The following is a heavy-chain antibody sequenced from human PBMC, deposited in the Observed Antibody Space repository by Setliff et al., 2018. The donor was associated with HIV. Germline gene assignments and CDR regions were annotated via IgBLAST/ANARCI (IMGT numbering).Heavy chain of an antibody. Sequence: SETLSLTCAVSGYSISSGYYWGWIRQPPGKGLEWIGSIYNSGSTYYNPSLKSRVTISVDTSKNQFSLKLSSVTAADTAVYYCARPGGYCSGGSCYSKAFDIWGQGTMVTVSS. D-gene: IGHD2-15*01. J-gene: IGHJ3*02. CDR1: GYSISSGYY. V-gene: IGHV4-38-2*01. CDR2: IYNSGST. CDR3: ARPGGYCSGGSCYSKAFDI.